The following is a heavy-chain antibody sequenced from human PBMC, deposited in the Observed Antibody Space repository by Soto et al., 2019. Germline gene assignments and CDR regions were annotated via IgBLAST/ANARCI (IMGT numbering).Heavy chain of an antibody. J-gene: IGHJ3*02. CDR1: GYTFTSYD. CDR2: MNPNSGNT. V-gene: IGHV1-8*01. Sequence: ASVKVSCKASGYTFTSYDINWVREATGQGLEWMGWMNPNSGNTGYAQKFQGRVTMTRNTSISTAYMELSSLRPEDTAVYYCAIMSGRSGNSFAFDIWGQGTMVTVSS. D-gene: IGHD3-3*01. CDR3: AIMSGRSGNSFAFDI.